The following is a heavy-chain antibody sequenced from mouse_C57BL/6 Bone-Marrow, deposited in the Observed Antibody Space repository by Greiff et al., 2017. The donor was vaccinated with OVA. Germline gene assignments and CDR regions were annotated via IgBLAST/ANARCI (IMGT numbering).Heavy chain of an antibody. CDR1: GYSFTDYN. CDR2: INPNYGTT. J-gene: IGHJ1*03. CDR3: ASFITTVVAPHWYFDV. V-gene: IGHV1-39*01. D-gene: IGHD1-1*01. Sequence: VQLKQSGPELVKPGASVKISCKASGYSFTDYNMNWVKQSNGKSLEWIGVINPNYGTTSYNQKFKGKATLTVDQSSSTAYMQLNSLTSDDSAVYYCASFITTVVAPHWYFDVWGTGTTVTVSS.